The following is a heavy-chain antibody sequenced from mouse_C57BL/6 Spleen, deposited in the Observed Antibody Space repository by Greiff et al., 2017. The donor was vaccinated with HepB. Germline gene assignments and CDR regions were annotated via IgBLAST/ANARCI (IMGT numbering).Heavy chain of an antibody. D-gene: IGHD1-1*01. CDR1: GYTFTSYW. V-gene: IGHV1-69*01. J-gene: IGHJ4*01. CDR2: IDPSDSYT. CDR3: ARASYYGSSFYAMDC. Sequence: VKLMESGAELVMPGASVKLSCKASGYTFTSYWMHWVKQRPGQGLEWIGEIDPSDSYTNYNQKFKGKSTLTVDKSSSTAYMQLSSLTSEDSAVYYCARASYYGSSFYAMDCWGQGTSVTVSS.